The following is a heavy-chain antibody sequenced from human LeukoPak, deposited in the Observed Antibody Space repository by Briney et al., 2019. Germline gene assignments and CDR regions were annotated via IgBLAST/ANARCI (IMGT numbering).Heavy chain of an antibody. Sequence: ASVKVSCKASGYTFTSYGISWVRQAPGQGLEWMGWINPNSGGTNYAQKFQGRVTMTRDTSISTAYMELSRLRSDDTAVYYCARDYAGTRNWFDPWGQGTLVTVSS. D-gene: IGHD1-7*01. CDR3: ARDYAGTRNWFDP. J-gene: IGHJ5*02. CDR2: INPNSGGT. V-gene: IGHV1-2*02. CDR1: GYTFTSYG.